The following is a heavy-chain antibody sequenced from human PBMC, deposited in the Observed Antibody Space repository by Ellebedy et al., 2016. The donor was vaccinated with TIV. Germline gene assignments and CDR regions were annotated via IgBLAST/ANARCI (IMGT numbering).Heavy chain of an antibody. J-gene: IGHJ3*01. D-gene: IGHD2-2*01. CDR3: ARLPCGSTSCGGAAYDF. CDR2: ISIYNENT. V-gene: IGHV1-18*01. CDR1: GYMFSDYG. Sequence: ASVKVSXKASGYMFSDYGVTWVRQAPGQGFEWMGWISIYNENTNYAAKFQGRVTMTTDRSTSTAHMELRSLGSDDTAVYYCARLPCGSTSCGGAAYDFWGQGTAVTVSS.